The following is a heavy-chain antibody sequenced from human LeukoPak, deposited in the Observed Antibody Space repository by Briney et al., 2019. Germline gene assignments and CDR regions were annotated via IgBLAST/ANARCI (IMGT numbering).Heavy chain of an antibody. CDR1: GFTFSSYE. CDR2: ISSSGSTI. CDR3: ARLGSIAVAGIPDY. Sequence: PGGSLRLSCAASGFTFSSYEMNWVRQAPGKGLEWVSYISSSGSTIYYADSVKGRFTISRDNAKNSLYLRMNSLRAEDTAVYYCARLGSIAVAGIPDYWGQGTLVTVSS. D-gene: IGHD6-19*01. V-gene: IGHV3-48*03. J-gene: IGHJ4*02.